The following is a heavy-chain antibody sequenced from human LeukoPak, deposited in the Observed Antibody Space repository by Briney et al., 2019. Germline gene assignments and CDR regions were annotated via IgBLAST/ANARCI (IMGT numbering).Heavy chain of an antibody. CDR3: ARVESGLLWFGIAFRYRPTNWFDP. Sequence: SVKVSCKASGGTFSSYAISWVRQAPGQGLEWMGGIIPIFGTANYAQKFQGRVTMTRNTSISTAYMELSSLRSEDTAVYYCARVESGLLWFGIAFRYRPTNWFDPWGQGTLVTASS. CDR1: GGTFSSYA. D-gene: IGHD3-10*01. CDR2: IIPIFGTA. J-gene: IGHJ5*02. V-gene: IGHV1-69*05.